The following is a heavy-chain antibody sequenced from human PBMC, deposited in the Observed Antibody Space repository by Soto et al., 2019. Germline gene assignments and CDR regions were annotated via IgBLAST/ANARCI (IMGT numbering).Heavy chain of an antibody. CDR3: AKDRRGSGSYLFDP. D-gene: IGHD3-10*01. J-gene: IGHJ5*02. V-gene: IGHV3-30*18. Sequence: GGSLRLSCAASGFTFATYGMYWVRQAPGKGLEWVAGISFDGTKEYYADSVKGRFTISRDNSRNRVYLQMITLRADDTAVYYCAKDRRGSGSYLFDPWGQGTLVTVSS. CDR2: ISFDGTKE. CDR1: GFTFATYG.